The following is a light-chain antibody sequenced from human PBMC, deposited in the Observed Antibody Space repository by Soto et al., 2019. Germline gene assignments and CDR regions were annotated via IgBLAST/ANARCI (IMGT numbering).Light chain of an antibody. Sequence: SALTQPASVSGSPGQSITISCTGTSSDVGGYNYVSWYQQHPGKAPKLMIYDVSNRPSGVSNRFSSSKSGNTASLTISGLQAEDEADYYCSSYTSSSTLLYVFGTGTKLTVL. CDR2: DVS. CDR1: SSDVGGYNY. J-gene: IGLJ1*01. V-gene: IGLV2-14*01. CDR3: SSYTSSSTLLYV.